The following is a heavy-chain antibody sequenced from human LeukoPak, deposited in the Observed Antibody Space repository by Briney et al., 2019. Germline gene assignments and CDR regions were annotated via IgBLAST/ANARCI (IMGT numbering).Heavy chain of an antibody. CDR2: ITNSGGGT. V-gene: IGHV3-23*01. D-gene: IGHD6-19*01. CDR3: AKEWEAVAGTTFDY. CDR1: GFTFSNYA. J-gene: IGHJ4*02. Sequence: VQPGGSLRLSCAASGFTFSNYAMSWVRQPPGKGLEWVSGITNSGGGTFYADSVKGRFTISRDNSKNTLYLQMNNLRAEDTAVYYCAKEWEAVAGTTFDYWGQGTLVTVSS.